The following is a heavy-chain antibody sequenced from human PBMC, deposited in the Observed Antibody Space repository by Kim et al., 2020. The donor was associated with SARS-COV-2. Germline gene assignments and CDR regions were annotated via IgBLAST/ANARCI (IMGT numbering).Heavy chain of an antibody. Sequence: SATLSLTCTVSGGSISSGDYYWTWIRQLPGKGLEWIGYIEYSGNTYKNPSLQSRVTISEDTSKNQFSLKLSSSTAADTALYYSAPDRGPYNGYGYFDNWG. CDR2: IEYSGNT. D-gene: IGHD5-12*01. V-gene: IGHV4-31*03. CDR1: GGSISSGDYY. J-gene: IGHJ4*01. CDR3: APDRGPYNGYGYFDN.